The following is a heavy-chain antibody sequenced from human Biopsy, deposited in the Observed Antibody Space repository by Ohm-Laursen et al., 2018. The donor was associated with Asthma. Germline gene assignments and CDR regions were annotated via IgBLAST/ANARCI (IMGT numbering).Heavy chain of an antibody. CDR3: ARKAGSCISRTCYSLDF. CDR1: GGTFNTYV. V-gene: IGHV1-69*13. J-gene: IGHJ4*02. D-gene: IGHD2-2*01. Sequence: ASVKVSCKSLGGTFNTYVIGWVRQAPGQGLEWMGGINSVFGTTTYPQKFQDRVMITADDSTSTVYMELSSLRSEDTAVYYCARKAGSCISRTCYSLDFWGQGTLATVSS. CDR2: INSVFGTT.